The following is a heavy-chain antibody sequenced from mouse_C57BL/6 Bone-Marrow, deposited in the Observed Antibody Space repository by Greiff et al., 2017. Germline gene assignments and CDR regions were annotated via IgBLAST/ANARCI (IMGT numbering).Heavy chain of an antibody. CDR1: GYSFTGYY. CDR3: ARSGLRLRKTWFAY. D-gene: IGHD3-2*02. J-gene: IGHJ3*01. V-gene: IGHV1-42*01. Sequence: VQLKQSGPELVKPGASVKISCKASGYSFTGYYMNWVKQSPEKSLEWIGEINPSTGGTTYNQKFKAKATLTVDQSSSTAYMQLNSLTSEDSAVYYCARSGLRLRKTWFAYWGQGTLVTVSA. CDR2: INPSTGGT.